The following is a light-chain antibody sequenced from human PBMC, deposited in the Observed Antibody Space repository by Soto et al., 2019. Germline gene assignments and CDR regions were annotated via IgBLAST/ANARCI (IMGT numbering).Light chain of an antibody. V-gene: IGKV1-39*01. J-gene: IGKJ4*01. CDR1: QSIRTY. CDR2: AAS. CDR3: QQSYSIPLT. Sequence: DIQMTQSPSSLSASIGDRVTITCGASQSIRTYLNWYRQIPGKAPNLLIYAASSLQSGVPSRFSGSGSGTDFTLTISSVQPEDFAIYYCQQSYSIPLTFGGGTKVDIK.